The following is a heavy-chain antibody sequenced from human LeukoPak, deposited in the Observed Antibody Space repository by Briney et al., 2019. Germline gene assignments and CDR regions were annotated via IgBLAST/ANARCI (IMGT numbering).Heavy chain of an antibody. D-gene: IGHD4-17*01. CDR2: INHSGST. CDR1: GGSFSGYY. J-gene: IGHJ2*01. CDR3: ARYMTTLTFSWYFDL. Sequence: PSETLSLTCAVYGGSFSGYYWNWIRQPPGKGLEWIGEINHSGSTNYNPSLKSRVTISVDTSKNQFSLKLSSVTAADTAVYYCARYMTTLTFSWYFDLWGRGTLVTVSS. V-gene: IGHV4-34*01.